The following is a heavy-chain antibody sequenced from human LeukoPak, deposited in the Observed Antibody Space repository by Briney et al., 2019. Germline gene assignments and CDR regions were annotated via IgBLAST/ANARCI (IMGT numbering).Heavy chain of an antibody. D-gene: IGHD3-10*01. CDR2: ISGRNSPM. CDR1: GFIFSNYK. J-gene: IGHJ1*01. V-gene: IGHV3-48*04. Sequence: GGSLRLSCAASGFIFSNYKMNWVRQVPGKGLEWVPSISGRNSPMYYADSVKGRFAISRDNAKNSLYLQMNSLRAEDTAIYYCARARAGYYALFQYWGQGSLVTVSS. CDR3: ARARAGYYALFQY.